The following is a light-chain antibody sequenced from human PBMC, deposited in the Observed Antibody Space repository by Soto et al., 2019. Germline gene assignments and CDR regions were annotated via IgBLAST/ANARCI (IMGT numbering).Light chain of an antibody. Sequence: DIQITQSPSSLSASVGYRVTTTCRASQSISSYLNWYQQKPGKAPNLLIYKASSLESGVPSRFSGSGSGTEFTLTISSLQPDDFATYYCRQYNTFPLTFGGGTKVDIK. CDR3: RQYNTFPLT. CDR2: KAS. CDR1: QSISSY. J-gene: IGKJ4*01. V-gene: IGKV1-5*03.